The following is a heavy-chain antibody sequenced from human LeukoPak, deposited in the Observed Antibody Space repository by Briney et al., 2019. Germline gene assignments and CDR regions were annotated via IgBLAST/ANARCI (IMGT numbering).Heavy chain of an antibody. Sequence: ASVKVSCKASGYTFTGYYMHWVRQAPGQGLEWMGWINPNSGGTNYAQKFQGRVTMTGDTSISTAYMELSRLRSDDTAVYYCARDPERITIFGVVTLFDYWGQGTLVTVSS. J-gene: IGHJ4*02. CDR1: GYTFTGYY. V-gene: IGHV1-2*02. CDR2: INPNSGGT. D-gene: IGHD3-3*01. CDR3: ARDPERITIFGVVTLFDY.